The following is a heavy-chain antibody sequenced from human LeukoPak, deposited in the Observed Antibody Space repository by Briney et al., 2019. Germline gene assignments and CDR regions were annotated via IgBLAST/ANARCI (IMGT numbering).Heavy chain of an antibody. D-gene: IGHD6-19*01. V-gene: IGHV3-23*01. CDR2: IRSRGGGT. CDR1: GFTFSTYD. J-gene: IGHJ4*02. CDR3: AKDFRHDTSGFFRG. Sequence: SGGSLRLSCETSGFTFSTYDMSWVRQAPGKGLEWVSTIRSRGGGTYYADSVKGRFTISRDNSKSTLYLQMNTLRADDTAVYYCAKDFRHDTSGFFRGWGQGILVTVSS.